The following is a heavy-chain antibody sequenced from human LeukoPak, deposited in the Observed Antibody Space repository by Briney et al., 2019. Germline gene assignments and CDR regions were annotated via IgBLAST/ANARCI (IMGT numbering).Heavy chain of an antibody. CDR3: AKLTVRSSGYYFDY. CDR1: GFTFSSYW. V-gene: IGHV3-23*01. J-gene: IGHJ4*02. D-gene: IGHD3-22*01. Sequence: GGSLRLSCAASGFTFSSYWMSWVRQAPGKGLEWVSAISISGGSTYYSDSVKGRFTISRDNSKNTLYLQMNSLRAEDTAVYYCAKLTVRSSGYYFDYWGQGTLVTVSS. CDR2: ISISGGST.